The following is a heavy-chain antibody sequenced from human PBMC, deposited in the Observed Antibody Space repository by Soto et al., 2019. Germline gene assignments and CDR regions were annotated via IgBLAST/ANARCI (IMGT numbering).Heavy chain of an antibody. Sequence: QVQLQESGPGLVKPSGTLSLTCAVSGGSISSNHWWTWVRQPPGKGLEWIGEIYHSGSGNYNPSLKSRVIISVDKPKNQFALNLSSVTAADTAVYYCVRKDFYDRRFDSWGQGILVNVSS. V-gene: IGHV4-4*02. CDR1: GGSISSNHW. J-gene: IGHJ4*02. CDR3: VRKDFYDRRFDS. CDR2: IYHSGSG. D-gene: IGHD3-22*01.